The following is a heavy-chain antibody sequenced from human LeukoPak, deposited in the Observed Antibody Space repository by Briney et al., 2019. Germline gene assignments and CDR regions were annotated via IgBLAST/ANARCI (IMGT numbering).Heavy chain of an antibody. CDR3: ARDTPSPYYDFWSGYFDY. J-gene: IGHJ4*02. D-gene: IGHD3-3*01. V-gene: IGHV3-21*01. CDR1: GFTFSSYS. Sequence: GRSLRLSCAASGFTFSSYSMNWVRQAPGKGLEWVSSISSSSSYIYYADSVKGRFTISRDNAKNSLYLQMNSLRAEDTAVYYCARDTPSPYYDFWSGYFDYWGQGTLVTVSS. CDR2: ISSSSSYI.